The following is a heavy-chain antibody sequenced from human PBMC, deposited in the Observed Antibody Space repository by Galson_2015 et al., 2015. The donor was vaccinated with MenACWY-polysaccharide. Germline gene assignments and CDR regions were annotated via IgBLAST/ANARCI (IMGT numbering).Heavy chain of an antibody. CDR1: GFTFSSYA. V-gene: IGHV3-23*01. CDR2: ISGGGGST. Sequence: SLRLSCAASGFTFSSYAVNWVRQAPGKGLEWVSGISGGGGSTYYADSVKGRFTISRDNSKNTMYLQMNSLRVEDTAVYYCAKDRGNLGPMGDFWGQGTPVTVSS. J-gene: IGHJ4*01. D-gene: IGHD3-10*01. CDR3: AKDRGNLGPMGDF.